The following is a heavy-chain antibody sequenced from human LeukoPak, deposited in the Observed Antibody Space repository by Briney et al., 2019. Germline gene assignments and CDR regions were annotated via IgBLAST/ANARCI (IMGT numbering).Heavy chain of an antibody. V-gene: IGHV4-39*07. J-gene: IGHJ4*02. CDR2: MHYSGST. CDR3: CGSGWFAGPFGY. D-gene: IGHD6-19*01. Sequence: SEPLSPTCSVSGGSITKNGYCWGWIRQSPETGLEWIGSMHYSGSTYYNPSLNSRVTISVDTSKNQFSLKLTSVTAADTAVYYCCGSGWFAGPFGYWGQGALLTVSS. CDR1: GGSITKNGYC.